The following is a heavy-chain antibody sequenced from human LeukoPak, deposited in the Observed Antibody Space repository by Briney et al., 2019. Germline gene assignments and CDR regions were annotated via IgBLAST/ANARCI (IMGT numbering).Heavy chain of an antibody. J-gene: IGHJ6*03. CDR3: ARRMVATSYYYYYMDV. Sequence: SETLSLTCAVYGGSFSGYYWSWIRQPPGKGLEWIGEINHSGSTNYNPSLKSRVTISVDTSKNQFSLKLSSVTAADTAVYYCARRMVATSYYYYYMDVWGKGTTVTISS. V-gene: IGHV4-34*01. D-gene: IGHD5-12*01. CDR1: GGSFSGYY. CDR2: INHSGST.